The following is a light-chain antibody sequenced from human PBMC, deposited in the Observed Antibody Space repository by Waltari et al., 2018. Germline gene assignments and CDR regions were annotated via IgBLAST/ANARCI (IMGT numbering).Light chain of an antibody. Sequence: QTVLTQPPSVSGTPGQRVTISCSGSSFHLGRNYVYSFQQLPGTAPKLLIYRNDERPSGVPDRISGSKSGTSASLAISGLRSEDEAHYYCAAWDDSLSASLFGGGTKLTVL. CDR2: RND. J-gene: IGLJ3*02. CDR3: AAWDDSLSASL. V-gene: IGLV1-47*01. CDR1: SFHLGRNY.